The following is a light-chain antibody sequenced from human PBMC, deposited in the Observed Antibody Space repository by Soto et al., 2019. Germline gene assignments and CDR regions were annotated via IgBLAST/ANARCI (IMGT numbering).Light chain of an antibody. CDR2: AAS. Sequence: DIQMTQSPLSMSASVGDRVTITCRASQSISSYLNWYQQKPGKAPKLLIYAASSLQSGVPSRFSGSGSGTEFTLTISSLQPEDFATFYCQQYSTFPRTFGQGTKVDIK. CDR1: QSISSY. J-gene: IGKJ1*01. CDR3: QQYSTFPRT. V-gene: IGKV1-39*01.